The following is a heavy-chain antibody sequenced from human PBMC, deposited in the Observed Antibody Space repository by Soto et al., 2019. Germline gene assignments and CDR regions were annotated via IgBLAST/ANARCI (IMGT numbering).Heavy chain of an antibody. J-gene: IGHJ2*01. D-gene: IGHD3-22*01. CDR2: IYYSGST. CDR1: GGSISSSSYY. V-gene: IGHV4-39*01. CDR3: ARLGTDYYDSSGWLGYFDL. Sequence: QLQLQESGPGLVKPSETLSLTCTVSGGSISSSSYYWGWIRQPPGKGLEWIGSIYYSGSTYYNPSLKSRVTISVDTSKNQFSLKLSSVTAADTAVYYCARLGTDYYDSSGWLGYFDLWGRGTLVTVSS.